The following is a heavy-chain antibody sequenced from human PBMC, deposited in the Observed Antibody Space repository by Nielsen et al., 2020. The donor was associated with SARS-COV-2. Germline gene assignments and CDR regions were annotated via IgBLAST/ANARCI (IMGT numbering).Heavy chain of an antibody. J-gene: IGHJ3*02. Sequence: GGSLRLSCAASGFTFDDYAMHWVRQAPGKGLEWVSGISWNSGSIGYADSVKGRFTISRDNAKNSLYLQMNSLRAEDTALYYCANIGAHDILTGFQNDKNPRGYVVNAFDIWGQGTMVTVSS. D-gene: IGHD3-9*01. V-gene: IGHV3-9*01. CDR2: ISWNSGSI. CDR1: GFTFDDYA. CDR3: ANIGAHDILTGFQNDKNPRGYVVNAFDI.